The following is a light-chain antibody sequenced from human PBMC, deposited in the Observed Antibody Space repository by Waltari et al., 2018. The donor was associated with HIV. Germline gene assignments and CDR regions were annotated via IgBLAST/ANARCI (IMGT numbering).Light chain of an antibody. Sequence: EIVLTQSPGTLSLSPGERVTLSCRASQSVSSSSLVWYQQKPGQAPRLLIYCASSRAPGIPDRFSGSGSGTDFTLTISRLDPEDFAVYYCQQYGSSVTFGQGTRLEIK. CDR3: QQYGSSVT. CDR2: CAS. V-gene: IGKV3-20*01. CDR1: QSVSSSS. J-gene: IGKJ5*01.